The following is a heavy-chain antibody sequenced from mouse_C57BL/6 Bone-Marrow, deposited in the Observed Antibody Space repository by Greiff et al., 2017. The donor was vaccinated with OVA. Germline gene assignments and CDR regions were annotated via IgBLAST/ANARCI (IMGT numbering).Heavy chain of an antibody. V-gene: IGHV1-53*01. D-gene: IGHD1-1*01. CDR2: INPSNGGT. CDR1: GYTFTSYW. CDR3: ARSAGYGSSYDAMDY. Sequence: VQLQQPGTELVKPGASVKLSCKASGYTFTSYWMHWVKQRPGQGLEWIGNINPSNGGTNYNEKFKSKATLTVDKSSSTAYMQLSSLTSEDSAVYYGARSAGYGSSYDAMDYWGQGTSVTVSS. J-gene: IGHJ4*01.